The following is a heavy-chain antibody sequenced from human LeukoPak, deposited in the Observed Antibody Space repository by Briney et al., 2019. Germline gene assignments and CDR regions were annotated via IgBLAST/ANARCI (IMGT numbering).Heavy chain of an antibody. J-gene: IGHJ6*02. CDR2: IFYSGST. Sequence: PSETLSLTCTASGGSISITSYYWDWIRQSPGKGLEWIGTIFYSGSTYYNPSLKSRVTISIDTSRNEFSLKLSSVTAADTAVYYCARQLPNRIQNYGMDVWGQGTTATVSS. CDR3: ARQLPNRIQNYGMDV. V-gene: IGHV4-39*01. D-gene: IGHD1-14*01. CDR1: GGSISITSYY.